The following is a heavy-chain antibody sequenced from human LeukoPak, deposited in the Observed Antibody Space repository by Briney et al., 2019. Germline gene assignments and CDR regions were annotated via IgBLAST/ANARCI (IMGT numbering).Heavy chain of an antibody. D-gene: IGHD2-2*01. CDR3: TTDPLIVYCSSTSCSYYYYGMDV. Sequence: TTGGSLRLSCAASGFTFSNAWMSWVRQAPGKGLEWVGRIKSKTDGGTTDYAAPVKGRFTISRDDSKNTLYLQMNSLKTEDTAVYYCTTDPLIVYCSSTSCSYYYYGMDVWGQGTTVTVSS. J-gene: IGHJ6*02. CDR1: GFTFSNAW. V-gene: IGHV3-15*01. CDR2: IKSKTDGGTT.